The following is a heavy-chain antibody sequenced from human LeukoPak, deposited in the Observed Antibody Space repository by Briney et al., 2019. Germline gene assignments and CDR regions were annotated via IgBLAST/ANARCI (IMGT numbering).Heavy chain of an antibody. CDR2: IEYSGST. J-gene: IGHJ4*02. Sequence: SETLSLICSVSGGSIGSRYHYWGWIRQPPGKGLEWIGSIEYSGSTYYNPPLKSRVIMSVDTSKKQFSLKVTSETAADTAVYYCARLAHSSGYLAFDYWGQGTLVTVSS. D-gene: IGHD6-19*01. CDR3: ARLAHSSGYLAFDY. V-gene: IGHV4-39*01. CDR1: GGSIGSRYHY.